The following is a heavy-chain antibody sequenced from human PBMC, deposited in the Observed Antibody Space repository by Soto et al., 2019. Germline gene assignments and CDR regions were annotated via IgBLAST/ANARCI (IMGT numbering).Heavy chain of an antibody. Sequence: QVQLVESGGGVVQPGRSLRLSCAASGFTFSSYGMHWVRQAPGKGLEWVAVISYDGSNKYYADSVKGRFTISRDNSKNTLYLQMNSLRAEDTAVYYCAKDNKYLAAPTEDYYYYYMDVWGKGTTVTVSS. J-gene: IGHJ6*03. CDR1: GFTFSSYG. V-gene: IGHV3-30*18. D-gene: IGHD6-13*01. CDR2: ISYDGSNK. CDR3: AKDNKYLAAPTEDYYYYYMDV.